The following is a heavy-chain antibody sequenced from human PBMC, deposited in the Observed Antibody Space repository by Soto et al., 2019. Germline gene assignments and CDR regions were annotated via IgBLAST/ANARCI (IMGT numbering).Heavy chain of an antibody. CDR1: VFTFSHAW. CDR2: IKSQADGGTT. Sequence: GSLRLSCAASVFTFSHAWMSWVRQAPGKGLEWVGRIKSQADGGTTDYAAPVKGRFTISRDDSKNTLYLQLNSLKTEDTAVYYCTTVAGYCSGARCPVWGQGTTVTVSS. CDR3: TTVAGYCSGARCPV. V-gene: IGHV3-15*01. D-gene: IGHD2-15*01. J-gene: IGHJ6*02.